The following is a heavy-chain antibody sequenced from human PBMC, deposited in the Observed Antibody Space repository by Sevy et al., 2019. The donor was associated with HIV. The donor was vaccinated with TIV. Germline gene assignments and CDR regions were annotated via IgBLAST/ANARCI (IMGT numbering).Heavy chain of an antibody. J-gene: IGHJ4*02. CDR3: AGENAWGRGYS. V-gene: IGHV4-59*11. CDR2: IYYNGHI. D-gene: IGHD1-26*01. Sequence: SETLSLTCTVSGGSITSLYWNWIRRPPGKGLEWIANIYYNGHINYNPALKSRVTLSLDTSKNQFSLMLSSVTAADTAMYYCAGENAWGRGYSWGQGTLVTVSS. CDR1: GGSITSLY.